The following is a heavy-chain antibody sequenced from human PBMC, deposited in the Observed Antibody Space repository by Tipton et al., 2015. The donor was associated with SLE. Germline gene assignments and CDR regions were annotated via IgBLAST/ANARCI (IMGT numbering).Heavy chain of an antibody. CDR3: AKDHSSGWSLYYFDY. J-gene: IGHJ4*02. D-gene: IGHD6-19*01. CDR2: ISYDGSYK. V-gene: IGHV3-30-3*01. Sequence: SMRLSCAASGFTFSSYAMHWVRQAPGKGLEWVAVISYDGSYKYYADSVKGRFTISRDNSKNTLYLQMNSLRAEDTAVYYCAKDHSSGWSLYYFDYWGQGTLVTVSS. CDR1: GFTFSSYA.